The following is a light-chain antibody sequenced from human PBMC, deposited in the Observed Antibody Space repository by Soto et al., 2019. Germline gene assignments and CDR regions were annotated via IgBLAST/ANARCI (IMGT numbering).Light chain of an antibody. Sequence: DIQMTQSPSSVSASVGDRVTITCRASRDIGDRLAWFRHKPGKAPQLLIQTASTLVRETPSRFSGSGPGTEFTLTISSLQPDDSATYYCQQYESYSWTFGQGTKVDNK. J-gene: IGKJ1*01. CDR3: QQYESYSWT. CDR1: RDIGDR. V-gene: IGKV1-12*01. CDR2: TAS.